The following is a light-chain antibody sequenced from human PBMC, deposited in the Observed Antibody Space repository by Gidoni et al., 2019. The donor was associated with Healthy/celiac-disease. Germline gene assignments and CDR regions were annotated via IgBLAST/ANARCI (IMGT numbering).Light chain of an antibody. CDR2: WAS. J-gene: IGKJ5*01. CDR3: QQYYRTPPT. Sequence: TQSPDSLAVSLGERATINCKSSPSVLYCSNNNNYLALYQQKPGQPHKLIIYWASTRAYGVPDRFSGSGSGTDFTLTISSLQAEDVAVYYCQQYYRTPPTFXQXTRLEIK. CDR1: PSVLYCSNNNNY. V-gene: IGKV4-1*01.